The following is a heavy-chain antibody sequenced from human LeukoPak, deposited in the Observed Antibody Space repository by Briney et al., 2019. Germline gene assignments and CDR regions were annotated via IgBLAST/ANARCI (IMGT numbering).Heavy chain of an antibody. CDR1: GFTFSSYW. CDR2: IKQDGSEK. Sequence: GGSLRLSCAASGFTFSSYWMSWVRQAPGKGLEWVANIKQDGSEKYYVDSVKGRFTISRDNSKNTLYLQMNSLRAEDTAVYYCARGIMGVWFGELSRRYYYYYMDVWGKGTTVTISS. J-gene: IGHJ6*03. V-gene: IGHV3-7*03. D-gene: IGHD3-10*01. CDR3: ARGIMGVWFGELSRRYYYYYMDV.